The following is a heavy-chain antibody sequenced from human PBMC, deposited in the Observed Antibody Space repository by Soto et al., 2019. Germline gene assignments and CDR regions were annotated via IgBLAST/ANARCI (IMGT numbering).Heavy chain of an antibody. Sequence: QVHLVESGGGLVKPGGSLRLSCAASGFTFSNYYMSWIRQAPGKGLEWVSYISNSGSTIYYADSVQGRFTISRDNAKNSLYMQMISLRAEDEAVYYCARLYGAPGGGFDPWGQGHLVTVSS. CDR2: ISNSGSTI. J-gene: IGHJ5*02. CDR3: ARLYGAPGGGFDP. V-gene: IGHV3-11*01. CDR1: GFTFSNYY. D-gene: IGHD4-17*01.